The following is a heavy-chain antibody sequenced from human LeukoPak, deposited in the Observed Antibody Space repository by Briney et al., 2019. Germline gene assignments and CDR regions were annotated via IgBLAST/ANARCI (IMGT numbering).Heavy chain of an antibody. J-gene: IGHJ4*02. D-gene: IGHD4-17*01. CDR2: LIPIFGTA. CDR1: GGTFSSYA. Sequence: SVKVSRKASGGTFSSYAISWVRQAPGQRLEWMGGLIPIFGTANYTQKFQGRVTITADKSTSTAYMELRRLRSEETAVYFCARAYDYGDYVGYYFDYWGQGTLVT. CDR3: ARAYDYGDYVGYYFDY. V-gene: IGHV1-69*06.